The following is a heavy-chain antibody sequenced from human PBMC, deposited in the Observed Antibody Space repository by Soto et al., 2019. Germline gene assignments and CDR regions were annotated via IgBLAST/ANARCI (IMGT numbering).Heavy chain of an antibody. D-gene: IGHD6-19*01. CDR1: GFTFTSSA. CDR2: IVVGSGNT. Sequence: SVKVSCKASGFTFTSSAVQWVRQARGQRLEWIGWIVVGSGNTNYAQKFQERVTITRDMSTSTAYMELSSLRSEDTAVYYCAVDPPAQQWSDYYYYGMDVWGQGTTVTV. J-gene: IGHJ6*02. V-gene: IGHV1-58*01. CDR3: AVDPPAQQWSDYYYYGMDV.